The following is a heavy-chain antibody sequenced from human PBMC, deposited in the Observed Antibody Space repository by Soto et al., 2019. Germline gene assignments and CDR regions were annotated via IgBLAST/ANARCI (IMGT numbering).Heavy chain of an antibody. D-gene: IGHD3-3*01. CDR2: IIPIFGTA. J-gene: IGHJ6*02. CDR1: GGTFSSYA. CDR3: ASDRILRFPEGYYYYGMDV. V-gene: IGHV1-69*13. Sequence: GASVKVSCKASGGTFSSYAISWVRQAPGQGLEWMGGIIPIFGTANYAQKFQGRVTITADESTSTAYMELSSLRSEDTAVYYCASDRILRFPEGYYYYGMDVWGQGTTVTVSS.